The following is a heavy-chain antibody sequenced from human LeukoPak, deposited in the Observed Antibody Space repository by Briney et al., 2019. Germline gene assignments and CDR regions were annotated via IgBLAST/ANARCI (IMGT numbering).Heavy chain of an antibody. D-gene: IGHD3-10*01. CDR3: ARAAYYYGSGKGVRNWFDP. J-gene: IGHJ5*02. Sequence: SSETLSLTCAVYGGSFSGYYWSWIRQPPGKGLEWIGEINHSGSTNYNPSLKSRVTISVDTSKNQFSLKLSSVTTADTAVYYCARAAYYYGSGKGVRNWFDPWGQGTLVTVSS. CDR1: GGSFSGYY. V-gene: IGHV4-34*01. CDR2: INHSGST.